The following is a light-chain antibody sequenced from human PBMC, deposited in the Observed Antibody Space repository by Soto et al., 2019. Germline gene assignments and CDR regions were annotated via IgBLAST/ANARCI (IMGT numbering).Light chain of an antibody. Sequence: DIVLTQFPDSLAVSLGERATINCKSSQSVLYRSNNKNYLAWYQQKPGQPPKLLIYWASTRESGVPDRFSGSGSGTDFTLTISSLQAEDVAIYYCQQYYNSPWTFGQGSKVEIK. CDR3: QQYYNSPWT. J-gene: IGKJ1*01. V-gene: IGKV4-1*01. CDR1: QSVLYRSNNKNY. CDR2: WAS.